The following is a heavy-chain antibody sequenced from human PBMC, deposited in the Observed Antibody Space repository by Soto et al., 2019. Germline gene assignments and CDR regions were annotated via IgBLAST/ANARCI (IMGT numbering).Heavy chain of an antibody. J-gene: IGHJ4*02. CDR1: GFTFSTYW. CDR2: IKADGSEK. CDR3: ARGVSYHRY. D-gene: IGHD1-26*01. Sequence: GGSLRLSCAASGFTFSTYWMSWVRQAPGKGLEWVATIKADGSEKYYVDSVKGRFTISRDNAKNSVFLQVNSLRADDTAVYYCARGVSYHRYWGQGTLVTVSS. V-gene: IGHV3-7*05.